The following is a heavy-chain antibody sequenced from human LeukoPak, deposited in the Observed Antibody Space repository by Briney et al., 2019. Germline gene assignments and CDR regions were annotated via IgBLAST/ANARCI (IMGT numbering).Heavy chain of an antibody. V-gene: IGHV3-23*01. Sequence: GGSLRLSCAASGFTFSSYAMSWVRQAPGKGLEWVSAISGSGGSTYYADSVKGRFTISRDNSKNTLYLQMNSLRAEDTAVYCCAKDPLGYDILTGYLDWFDPWGQGTLVTVSS. D-gene: IGHD3-9*01. CDR3: AKDPLGYDILTGYLDWFDP. J-gene: IGHJ5*02. CDR1: GFTFSSYA. CDR2: ISGSGGST.